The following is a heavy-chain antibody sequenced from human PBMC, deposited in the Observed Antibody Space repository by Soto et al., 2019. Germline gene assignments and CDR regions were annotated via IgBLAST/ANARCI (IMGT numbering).Heavy chain of an antibody. CDR3: ARDRPGGMDV. V-gene: IGHV4-31*03. Sequence: LSLTCTVSGGSISSGGYYWSWIRQHPGKGLEWIGYIYYSGSTYYNPSLKSRVTISVDTSKNQFSLKLSSVTAADTAVYYCARDRPGGMDVWGQGTTVTVSS. CDR1: GGSISSGGYY. CDR2: IYYSGST. J-gene: IGHJ6*02.